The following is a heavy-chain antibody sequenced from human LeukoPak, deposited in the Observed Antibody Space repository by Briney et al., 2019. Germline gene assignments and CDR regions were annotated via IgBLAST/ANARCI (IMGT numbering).Heavy chain of an antibody. D-gene: IGHD3-10*01. J-gene: IGHJ3*02. Sequence: PSETLSLTCTVSGGSISSYYWSWIRQPPGKGLEWIGYIYYSGSTNYNPSLKSRVTISVDTSKNQFSLKLSSVTAADTAVYYCARPMVRGVIIHAFDIWGQGTMVTVSS. V-gene: IGHV4-59*08. CDR2: IYYSGST. CDR3: ARPMVRGVIIHAFDI. CDR1: GGSISSYY.